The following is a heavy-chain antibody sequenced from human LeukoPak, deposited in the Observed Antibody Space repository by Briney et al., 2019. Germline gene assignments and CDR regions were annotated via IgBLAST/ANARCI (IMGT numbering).Heavy chain of an antibody. CDR1: GYTFTSYD. J-gene: IGHJ5*02. D-gene: IGHD6-13*01. V-gene: IGHV1-8*01. Sequence: ASVKVSCKASGYTFTSYDINWVRQATGQGLEWMGWMNPNSGNTGYAQKFQGRVTMTRNTSISTAYMELSSLRSEDTAVYYCARGRGHSSSWYMDDWFDPWGQGTLVTVSS. CDR2: MNPNSGNT. CDR3: ARGRGHSSSWYMDDWFDP.